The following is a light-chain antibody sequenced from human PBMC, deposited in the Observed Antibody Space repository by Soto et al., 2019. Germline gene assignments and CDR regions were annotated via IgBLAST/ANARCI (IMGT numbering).Light chain of an antibody. V-gene: IGKV1-9*01. CDR1: QGISSY. Sequence: DIQLTQSPSFLSASVGDRVTITCRASQGISSYLAWYQQKPGKAPKLLIYTASTLQSGVPSRFSGSESGTEFTLTISSLQPEDFATYYCQQLNNYPRTFGQGTKVDNK. J-gene: IGKJ1*01. CDR3: QQLNNYPRT. CDR2: TAS.